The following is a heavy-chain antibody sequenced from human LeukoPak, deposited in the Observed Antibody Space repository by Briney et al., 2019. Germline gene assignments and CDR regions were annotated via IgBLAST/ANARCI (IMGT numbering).Heavy chain of an antibody. J-gene: IGHJ3*02. CDR3: ARDIGPHDTSGYYDAFDI. V-gene: IGHV3-7*01. Sequence: GGSLSLSYAAPGFNFSSYRMPWVRQPPGKGLERVPNIRQDGNEHYHLYTLKCPFTTSRDHAKNSLYLQMNSLRAEDPALYYCARDIGPHDTSGYYDAFDIWAPGTMVTVSS. CDR2: IRQDGNEH. D-gene: IGHD3-22*01. CDR1: GFNFSSYR.